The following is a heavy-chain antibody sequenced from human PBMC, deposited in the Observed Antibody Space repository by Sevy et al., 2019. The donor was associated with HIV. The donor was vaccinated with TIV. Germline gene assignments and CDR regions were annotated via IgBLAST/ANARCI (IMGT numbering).Heavy chain of an antibody. CDR2: LSFGCGEI. D-gene: IGHD2-8*01. CDR1: GFTFSKYS. V-gene: IGHV3-23*01. J-gene: IGHJ4*02. CDR3: AREGCTKPQDY. Sequence: GSLRRSCAASGFTFSKYSVSWVRQPPGKGLEWVSTLSFGCGEINYADSVKGRFTISRDNSKSSVYLQMNNLRPEDTAVYYCAREGCTKPQDYWGQGTLVTVSS.